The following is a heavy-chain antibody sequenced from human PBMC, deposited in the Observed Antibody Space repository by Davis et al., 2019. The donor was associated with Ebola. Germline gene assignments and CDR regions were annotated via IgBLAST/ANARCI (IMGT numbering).Heavy chain of an antibody. Sequence: GESLKISCAASGFTFSSYWMHWVRQAPGKGLVWVSRINMYGSSTTYADSVKGRFTVSRDNAKNTSYLQMHILRAEDTAVYYCARVPYGNYWRYFDYWGQGTLVTVSS. CDR1: GFTFSSYW. CDR3: ARVPYGNYWRYFDY. V-gene: IGHV3-74*01. D-gene: IGHD1-26*01. J-gene: IGHJ4*02. CDR2: INMYGSST.